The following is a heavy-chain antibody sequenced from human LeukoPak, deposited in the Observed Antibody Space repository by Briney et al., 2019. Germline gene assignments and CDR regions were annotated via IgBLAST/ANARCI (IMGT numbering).Heavy chain of an antibody. CDR2: IYHSGST. V-gene: IGHV4-38-2*02. D-gene: IGHD2-15*01. Sequence: SETLSHTCTVSGYSISSGYYWGWIRQPPGKGLEWIGSIYHSGSTYYNPSLKSRVTISVDTSKNQFSLKLSSVTAADTAVYYCARAKYCSGGSCQLLDYWGQGTLVTVSS. CDR3: ARAKYCSGGSCQLLDY. CDR1: GYSISSGYY. J-gene: IGHJ4*02.